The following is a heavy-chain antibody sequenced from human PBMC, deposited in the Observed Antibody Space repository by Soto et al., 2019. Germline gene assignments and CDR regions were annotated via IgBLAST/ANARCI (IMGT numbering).Heavy chain of an antibody. CDR3: ARGADYDFWSGRNYGMDV. CDR2: MNPNSGNT. V-gene: IGHV1-8*01. CDR1: GYTFTSYD. J-gene: IGHJ6*02. Sequence: QVQLVQSGAEVKKPGASVKVSCKASGYTFTSYDINWVRQATGQGLEWMGWMNPNSGNTGYAQKFQGRVTMTRTTSISTAYMELSSLRSEDTAVYYCARGADYDFWSGRNYGMDVWCQGTTVTVSS. D-gene: IGHD3-3*01.